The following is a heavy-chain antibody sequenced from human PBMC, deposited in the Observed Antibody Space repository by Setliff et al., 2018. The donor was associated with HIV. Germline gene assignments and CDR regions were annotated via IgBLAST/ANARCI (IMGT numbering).Heavy chain of an antibody. J-gene: IGHJ5*01. CDR2: VYANGET. CDR3: ARRKLQDSTITTSNWFDS. V-gene: IGHV4-4*09. D-gene: IGHD3-10*01. Sequence: SEILSLTCTVSGDSVSRYSWNWIRQPPGKGLEWIGCVYANGETNYNPSLKSRVTMSADTSRNQFSLSLNSATAADTAVYFCARRKLQDSTITTSNWFDSWGQGILVTV. CDR1: GDSVSRYS.